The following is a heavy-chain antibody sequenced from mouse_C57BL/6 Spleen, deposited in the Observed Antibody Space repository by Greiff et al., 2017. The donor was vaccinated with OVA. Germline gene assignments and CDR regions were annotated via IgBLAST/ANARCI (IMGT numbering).Heavy chain of an antibody. CDR1: GFTFRDYY. J-gene: IGHJ3*01. V-gene: IGHV5-16*01. CDR3: ARGIYYDYDGAWFAY. Sequence: EVHLVESEGGLVQPGSSMKLSCTASGFTFRDYYMAWVRQVPEKGLEWVANINYDGSRTYSLDSLKSPFIHSRDNAKNILYLQMSSLKSEDTATYYCARGIYYDYDGAWFAYWGQGTLVTVSA. CDR2: INYDGSRT. D-gene: IGHD2-4*01.